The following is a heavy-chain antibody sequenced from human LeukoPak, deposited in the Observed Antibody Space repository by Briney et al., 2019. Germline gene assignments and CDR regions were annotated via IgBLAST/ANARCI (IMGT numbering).Heavy chain of an antibody. V-gene: IGHV3-33*01. J-gene: IGHJ4*02. D-gene: IGHD4-11*01. Sequence: HPGTSLRLSCATSGFTFSHYGMHWVRQAPGKGLEWVGVIWSDGTNQFYADSVKGRFTISRDYSNTLYLQMNSLRAEDTAVYYCARDAQRGFDYSNSLRYWGQGTLVSVSS. CDR2: IWSDGTNQ. CDR1: GFTFSHYG. CDR3: ARDAQRGFDYSNSLRY.